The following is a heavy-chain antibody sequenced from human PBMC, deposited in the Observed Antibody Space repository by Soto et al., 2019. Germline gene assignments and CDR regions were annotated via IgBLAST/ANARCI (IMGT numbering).Heavy chain of an antibody. D-gene: IGHD3-3*01. CDR3: ATHPRVARDY. Sequence: PGESLKISCKGSGYSFTSYWISWVRQMPGKGLEWMGRIDPSDSYTNYSPSFQGHVTISADKSISTAYLQWSSLKASDTAMYYCATHPRVARDYWGKGTLVTVAS. V-gene: IGHV5-10-1*01. CDR1: GYSFTSYW. CDR2: IDPSDSYT. J-gene: IGHJ4*02.